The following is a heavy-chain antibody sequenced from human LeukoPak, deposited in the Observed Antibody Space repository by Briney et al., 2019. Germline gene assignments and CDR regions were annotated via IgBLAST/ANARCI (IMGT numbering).Heavy chain of an antibody. CDR1: GGSFSGYY. V-gene: IGHV4-34*01. J-gene: IGHJ4*02. CDR2: INHSGST. CDR3: ARTQTYYDFWSGYSSFDY. D-gene: IGHD3-3*01. Sequence: KPSETLSLTCAVYGGSFSGYYWSWIRQPPGKGLEWIGEINHSGSTNYNPSLKSRVTISVDTSKNQFSLKLSSVTAADTAVYYCARTQTYYDFWSGYSSFDYWGQGTLVTVSS.